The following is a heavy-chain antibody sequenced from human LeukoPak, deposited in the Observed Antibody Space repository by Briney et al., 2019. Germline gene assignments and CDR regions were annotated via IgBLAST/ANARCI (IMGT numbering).Heavy chain of an antibody. CDR1: GYTLTELS. CDR3: ATDPLLGKYDSSGYLDY. CDR2: FDPEDRET. J-gene: IGHJ4*02. V-gene: IGHV1-24*01. D-gene: IGHD3-22*01. Sequence: ASVKVSCKVSGYTLTELSMLWVRQAPGKRLEWMGGFDPEDRETIYAQKFQGRVTMTEDTSTGTAYMELSSLRSEDTAVYYCATDPLLGKYDSSGYLDYWGQGTLVTVSS.